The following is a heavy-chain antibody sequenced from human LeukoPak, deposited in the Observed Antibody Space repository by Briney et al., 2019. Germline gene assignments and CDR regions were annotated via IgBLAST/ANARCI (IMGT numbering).Heavy chain of an antibody. V-gene: IGHV4-34*01. J-gene: IGHJ5*02. CDR3: ATLAKVVAANENWFDP. Sequence: SETLSLTCAVYGGSFSGYYWSWIRQPPGKGLGWIGEINHSGSTNYNPSLKSRVTISVDTSENQFSLKLSSVTAADTAVYYCATLAKVVAANENWFDPWGQGTLVTVSS. CDR2: INHSGST. D-gene: IGHD2-15*01. CDR1: GGSFSGYY.